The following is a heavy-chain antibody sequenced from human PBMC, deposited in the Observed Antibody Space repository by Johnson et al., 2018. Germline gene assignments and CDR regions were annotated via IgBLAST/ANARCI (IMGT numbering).Heavy chain of an antibody. CDR3: ARYVSSSGYVHH. D-gene: IGHD3-22*01. Sequence: QVQLQESGPGLVKPSETLSLTCTVSGGSISGYYWSWIRQPPGKRLEWLGSIYHSGSTKYNPSLNSRVTMSVDASKNQCSLQLNSVPAADTAVYYCARYVSSSGYVHHWGQGTLVTVSS. CDR2: IYHSGST. V-gene: IGHV4-59*01. J-gene: IGHJ1*01. CDR1: GGSISGYY.